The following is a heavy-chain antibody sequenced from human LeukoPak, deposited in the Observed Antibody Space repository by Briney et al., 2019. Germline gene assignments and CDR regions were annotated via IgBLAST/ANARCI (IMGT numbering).Heavy chain of an antibody. D-gene: IGHD3-10*01. CDR3: AKEGYYGSGSFRDY. V-gene: IGHV3-15*01. CDR2: IRSKTDGGTA. CDR1: RFTFSNAW. J-gene: IGHJ4*02. Sequence: RGSLRLSSAASRFTFSNAWMNWVRKPPGKGREWVGRIRSKTDGGTADYDAPVKGRFTISRDNSKNTLYLQMTSLRPDDTAVYYCAKEGYYGSGSFRDYWGQGTLVTVSS.